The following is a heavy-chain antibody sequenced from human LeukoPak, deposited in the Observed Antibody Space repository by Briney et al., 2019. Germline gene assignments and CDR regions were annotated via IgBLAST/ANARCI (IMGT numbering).Heavy chain of an antibody. D-gene: IGHD6-13*01. J-gene: IGHJ4*02. Sequence: GGSLRLSCAASGFTFSSYSMNWVRQAPGKGLEWVSSISSSSSYIYYADSVKGRFTISRDNAKNSLYLQMNSLRAEDTAVYYCARDKDTYSSSWYEKDYFDYWGQGTLVTVSS. CDR1: GFTFSSYS. V-gene: IGHV3-21*01. CDR2: ISSSSSYI. CDR3: ARDKDTYSSSWYEKDYFDY.